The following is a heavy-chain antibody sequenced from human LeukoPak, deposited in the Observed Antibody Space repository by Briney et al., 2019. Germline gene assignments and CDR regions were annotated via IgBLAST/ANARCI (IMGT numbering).Heavy chain of an antibody. CDR3: TRSYVDTAMVFDY. CDR1: GFTFGDYA. Sequence: PGRSLRLSCTASGFTFGDYAMSWVRQAPGKGLEWVGCIRSKAYGGTTEYAASVKGRFTISRDDSKSIAYLQMNSLKTEDTAVYYCTRSYVDTAMVFDYWGQGTLVTVSS. CDR2: IRSKAYGGTT. V-gene: IGHV3-49*04. J-gene: IGHJ4*02. D-gene: IGHD5-18*01.